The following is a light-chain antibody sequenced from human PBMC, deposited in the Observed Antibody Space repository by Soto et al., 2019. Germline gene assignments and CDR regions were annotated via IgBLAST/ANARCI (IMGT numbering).Light chain of an antibody. J-gene: IGKJ1*01. V-gene: IGKV3-20*01. Sequence: EIVLTQSPGTLSLSPGERGTVSCRASQIVNSKYLAWYQHRPGQAPRLLIYDASRRATGIPDRFSGSASGTDFILTIYRLAPEDFSVYYCVQYDEPPSRWTFGHWTKV. CDR2: DAS. CDR3: VQYDEPPSRWT. CDR1: QIVNSKY.